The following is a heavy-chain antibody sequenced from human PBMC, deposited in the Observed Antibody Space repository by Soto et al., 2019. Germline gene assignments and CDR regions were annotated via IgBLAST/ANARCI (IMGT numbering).Heavy chain of an antibody. CDR1: GFTFNAYG. D-gene: IGHD6-19*01. V-gene: IGHV3-33*08. CDR3: ANVEYNSGWYGYFYS. CDR2: VWYEGSTK. J-gene: IGHJ4*02. Sequence: QVRLVESGGGVVQPGRSLRLSCAASGFTFNAYGMHWVRQAPGKGLEWVAVVWYEGSTKYYADAVKGRFTISRDNSKNTVDLQMNYLISDDTAVYYCANVEYNSGWYGYFYSWFQGPRVTVSS.